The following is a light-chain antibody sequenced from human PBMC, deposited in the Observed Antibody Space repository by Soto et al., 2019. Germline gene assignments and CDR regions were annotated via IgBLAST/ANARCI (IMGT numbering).Light chain of an antibody. Sequence: EVVLTQSPGTLSLSPGERATLSCRASQSFSSSNLAWYQHKPGQPPKLIVYSTSRRATGIPDRLSGSGSGTDFTLTISRLEPEDFALYYCQRYGGSPPVTFGGGTQVDIK. V-gene: IGKV3-20*01. CDR3: QRYGGSPPVT. CDR2: STS. J-gene: IGKJ4*01. CDR1: QSFSSSN.